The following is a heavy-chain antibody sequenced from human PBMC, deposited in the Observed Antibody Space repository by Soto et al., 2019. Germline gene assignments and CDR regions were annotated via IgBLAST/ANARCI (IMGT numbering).Heavy chain of an antibody. CDR2: INHSGST. Sequence: QVQLQQWGAGLLKPSETLSLTCAVYGGSFSGYYWSWIRQPPGKGLEWIGEINHSGSTNYNPSLKSRVTISVDTSKNQFSLKLSSVTAADTAVYYCARGDHTAMVNWWFDPRGQGTLVTVSS. CDR3: ARGDHTAMVNWWFDP. J-gene: IGHJ5*02. D-gene: IGHD5-18*01. V-gene: IGHV4-34*01. CDR1: GGSFSGYY.